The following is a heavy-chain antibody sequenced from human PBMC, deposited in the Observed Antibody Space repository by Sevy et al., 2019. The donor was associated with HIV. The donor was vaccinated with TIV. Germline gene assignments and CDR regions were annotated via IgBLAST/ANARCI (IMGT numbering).Heavy chain of an antibody. Sequence: ASVKVSCKASGGTFSSYAISWVRQAPGQGLEWMGGIIPIFGTANYAQKFQGRVTITADESTSTAYMELSSLRSEDTAVYYCARGVITMIIQGHASDIWGQGTMVTVS. CDR3: ARGVITMIIQGHASDI. CDR1: GGTFSSYA. V-gene: IGHV1-69*13. J-gene: IGHJ3*02. CDR2: IIPIFGTA. D-gene: IGHD3-22*01.